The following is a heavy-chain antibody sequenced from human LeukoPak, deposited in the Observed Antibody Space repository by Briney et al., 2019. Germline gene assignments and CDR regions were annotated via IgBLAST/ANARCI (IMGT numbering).Heavy chain of an antibody. CDR3: ARDNSVRDEAWWFNP. V-gene: IGHV1-18*04. D-gene: IGHD5-24*01. CDR2: ISAYNGNT. CDR1: GYTFTSYY. Sequence: GASVKDSCKASGYTFTSYYMHWVRQDPGQGLEWMGWISAYNGNTNYAQKLQGRVTMTTDTSTSTAYMELRSLRSEDTAVYYCARDNSVRDEAWWFNPWGQGTLVTVSS. J-gene: IGHJ5*02.